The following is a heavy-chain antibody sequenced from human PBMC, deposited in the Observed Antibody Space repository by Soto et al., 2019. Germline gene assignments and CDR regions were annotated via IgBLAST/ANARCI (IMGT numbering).Heavy chain of an antibody. CDR2: IYYSGST. CDR1: GGSIRSYY. V-gene: IGHV4-59*01. Sequence: PSETPSLTRTVSGGSIRSYYLSWIRQPPGKGLEWIGYIYYSGSTNYNPPLKSRVTISVDTSKNQFSLKLSSVTAADTAVYYCARRYGTTFDYWGQGTLVTVSS. CDR3: ARRYGTTFDY. J-gene: IGHJ4*02. D-gene: IGHD1-7*01.